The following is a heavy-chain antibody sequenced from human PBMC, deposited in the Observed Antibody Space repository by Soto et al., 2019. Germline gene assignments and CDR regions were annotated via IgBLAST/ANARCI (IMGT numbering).Heavy chain of an antibody. Sequence: SETLSLTCAVYGGSFSGYYWSWIRQPPGKGLEWIGEINHSGSTNYNPSLKSRVTISVDTSKNQFSLKLSSVTAADTAVYYCAGVSGIYYYGMDVWGQGTTVTVSS. CDR2: INHSGST. CDR3: AGVSGIYYYGMDV. CDR1: GGSFSGYY. D-gene: IGHD3-10*01. V-gene: IGHV4-34*01. J-gene: IGHJ6*02.